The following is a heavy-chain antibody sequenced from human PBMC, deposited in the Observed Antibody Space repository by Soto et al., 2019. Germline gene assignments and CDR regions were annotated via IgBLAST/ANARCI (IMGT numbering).Heavy chain of an antibody. CDR3: ARDRIAAAGKVENPKGAFDI. V-gene: IGHV3-66*01. CDR2: IYSGGST. D-gene: IGHD6-13*01. Sequence: GGSLRLSCAASGFTVSSNYMSWVRQAPGKGLEWVSVIYSGGSTYYADSVKGRFTISRDNSKNTLYLQMNSLRAEDTAVYYCARDRIAAAGKVENPKGAFDIWGQGTMVTVSS. CDR1: GFTVSSNY. J-gene: IGHJ3*02.